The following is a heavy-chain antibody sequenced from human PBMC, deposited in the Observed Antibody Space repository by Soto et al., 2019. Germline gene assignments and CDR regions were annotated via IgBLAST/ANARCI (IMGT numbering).Heavy chain of an antibody. Sequence: PGGSLRLSCAASGFTFRSYAMSWVRQAPGKGLEWVSGISGSGISTHYADSVKGRFTISRDNSKNTLYLQMNSLRAEDTAVYYCAKGVGLRIDYWGQGTLVTVSS. V-gene: IGHV3-23*01. CDR1: GFTFRSYA. CDR2: ISGSGIST. J-gene: IGHJ4*02. CDR3: AKGVGLRIDY. D-gene: IGHD2-15*01.